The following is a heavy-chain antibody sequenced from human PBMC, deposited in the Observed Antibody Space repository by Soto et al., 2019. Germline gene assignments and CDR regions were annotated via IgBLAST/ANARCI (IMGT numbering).Heavy chain of an antibody. CDR1: GGTFSSYA. V-gene: IGHV1-69*12. CDR2: IIPIFDTA. CDR3: AGPQGDGYSPYSGFDP. J-gene: IGHJ5*02. Sequence: QVQLVQSGAEVKKPGSSVKVSCKASGGTFSSYAISWVRQAPGQGLEWMGGIIPIFDTANYAQKFKGRVTITADESTSTAHMDLSSLRSEEAAVYYCAGPQGDGYSPYSGFDPWGPGTLVTVSS. D-gene: IGHD5-18*01.